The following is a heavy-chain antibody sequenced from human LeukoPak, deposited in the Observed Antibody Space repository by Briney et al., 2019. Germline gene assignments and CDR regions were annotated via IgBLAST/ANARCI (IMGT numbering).Heavy chain of an antibody. Sequence: GGSLRLSCAASGFTFSSYWMHWVRQAPGKGLVWVSRINSDGSSTSYADSVKGRFTISRDNAKNTLYLQMNSLRAEDAAVYYCARHHGYYYGSGSYKGAFDIWGQGTMVTVSP. D-gene: IGHD3-10*01. CDR1: GFTFSSYW. V-gene: IGHV3-74*01. CDR3: ARHHGYYYGSGSYKGAFDI. J-gene: IGHJ3*02. CDR2: INSDGSST.